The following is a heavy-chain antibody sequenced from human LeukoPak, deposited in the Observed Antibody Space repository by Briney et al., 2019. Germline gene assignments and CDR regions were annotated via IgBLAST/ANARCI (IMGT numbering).Heavy chain of an antibody. D-gene: IGHD1-26*01. CDR2: ISGSGGST. V-gene: IGHV3-23*01. Sequence: PGRSLRLSCAASGFTFSSYAMHWVRQAPGKGLEWVSGISGSGGSTYYADSVKGRFTISRNNSKNTLYLQMNSLRADDTAVYYCAKDVVGAINYFDYWGQGTLVTVSS. CDR1: GFTFSSYA. CDR3: AKDVVGAINYFDY. J-gene: IGHJ4*02.